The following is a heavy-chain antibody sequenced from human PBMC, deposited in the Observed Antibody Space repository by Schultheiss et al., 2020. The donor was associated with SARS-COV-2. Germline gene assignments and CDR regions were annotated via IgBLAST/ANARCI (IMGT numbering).Heavy chain of an antibody. D-gene: IGHD6-13*01. Sequence: SETLSLTCTVSGGSISSYYWSWIRQPAGKGLEWIGRIYTSGSTNYNPSLKSRVTMSVDTSKNQFSLKLSSVTAADTAVYYCARVGQLVLIRYFDYWGQGTLVTVSS. CDR2: IYTSGST. CDR3: ARVGQLVLIRYFDY. V-gene: IGHV4-4*07. CDR1: GGSISSYY. J-gene: IGHJ4*02.